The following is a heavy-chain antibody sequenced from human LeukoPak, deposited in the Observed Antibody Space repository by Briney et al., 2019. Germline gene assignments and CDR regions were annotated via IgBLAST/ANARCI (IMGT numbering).Heavy chain of an antibody. CDR2: INPSGGSTT. CDR3: AKVQEGVQLWLRGYYYMDV. Sequence: ASVKVSCKASGYTFISNYMHWVRQAPGQGLEWMGVINPSGGSTTTYAQKFQGRVTMTRDTSTSTVDMELSSLRSEDTAVYYCAKVQEGVQLWLRGYYYMDVWGKGTTVTVSS. CDR1: GYTFISNY. J-gene: IGHJ6*03. D-gene: IGHD5-18*01. V-gene: IGHV1-46*01.